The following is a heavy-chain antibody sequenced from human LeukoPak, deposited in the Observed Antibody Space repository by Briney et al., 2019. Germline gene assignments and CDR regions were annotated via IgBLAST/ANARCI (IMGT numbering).Heavy chain of an antibody. Sequence: GASVKLSCTASGYTFTSYGISWVRQAPGQGLERKGLISAYNGNINYAQKLQGRVTMTTDTSTSTAYMELRSLRSDDTAVYYCARSKDSSGYYYTYDCWGQGTLVTVSS. CDR3: ARSKDSSGYYYTYDC. J-gene: IGHJ4*02. CDR2: ISAYNGNI. D-gene: IGHD3-22*01. CDR1: GYTFTSYG. V-gene: IGHV1-18*01.